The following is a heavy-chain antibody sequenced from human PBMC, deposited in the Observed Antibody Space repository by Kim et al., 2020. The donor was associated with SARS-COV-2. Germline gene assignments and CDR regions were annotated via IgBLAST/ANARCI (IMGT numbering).Heavy chain of an antibody. CDR1: GYSFTTYG. CDR3: AGHEWGAHSLDF. CDR2: LYARNGDT. V-gene: IGHV1-3*01. D-gene: IGHD1-26*01. Sequence: ASVKVSCKASGYSFTTYGVHWVRQAPGQSLEWMGWLYARNGDTKYSHGLQGRATITRDTSASTAYMELRSLRSEDTAVYYCAGHEWGAHSLDFWGQGTLVTVSS. J-gene: IGHJ4*02.